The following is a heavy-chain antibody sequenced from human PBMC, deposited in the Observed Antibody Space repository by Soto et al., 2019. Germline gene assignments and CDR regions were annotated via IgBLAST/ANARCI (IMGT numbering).Heavy chain of an antibody. CDR1: GGSISSYY. D-gene: IGHD2-15*01. CDR3: ASSYCSGGSCYPEYFQH. Sequence: QVQLQESGPGLVKPSETLSLTCTVSGGSISSYYWSWIRQPPGKGLEWIGYIYYSGSTNYNPSLKSRVTISVDTSKNQFSLKLSSVTAADTAVYYCASSYCSGGSCYPEYFQHWGQGTLVTVSS. CDR2: IYYSGST. V-gene: IGHV4-59*01. J-gene: IGHJ1*01.